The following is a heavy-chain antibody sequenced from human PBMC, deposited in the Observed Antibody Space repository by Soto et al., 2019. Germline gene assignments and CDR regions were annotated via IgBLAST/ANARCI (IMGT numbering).Heavy chain of an antibody. J-gene: IGHJ3*02. Sequence: ASVKVSCKASGYTFTSYYMHWVRQAPGQGLEWMGRISAYIGNTSYAQKLQGRVTMTIDTSTSTVYMELRSLRSDDTAVYYCARCCWNDVAFDIWGQGTMVTVSS. V-gene: IGHV1-18*01. CDR3: ARCCWNDVAFDI. CDR2: ISAYIGNT. D-gene: IGHD1-1*01. CDR1: GYTFTSYY.